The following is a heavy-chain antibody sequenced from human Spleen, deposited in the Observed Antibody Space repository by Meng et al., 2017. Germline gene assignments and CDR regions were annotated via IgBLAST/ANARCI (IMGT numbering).Heavy chain of an antibody. CDR2: IDTDGSTT. CDR3: ARDLGGIFAY. D-gene: IGHD6-13*01. V-gene: IGHV3-74*01. J-gene: IGHJ4*02. Sequence: GSLKISCVASGFTFSSYWMHWVRQDPGKGLVWVSRIDTDGSTTNYADSVKGRFTISRDNAKNTLYLQMNSLRAEDTAVYYCARDLGGIFAYWGQGALVTVSS. CDR1: GFTFSSYW.